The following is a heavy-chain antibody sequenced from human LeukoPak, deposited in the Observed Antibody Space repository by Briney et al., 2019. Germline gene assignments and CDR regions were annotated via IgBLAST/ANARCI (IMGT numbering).Heavy chain of an antibody. Sequence: GRTLRLSCAASGFPFSNYAMTWARQDPARELDFDSAISGSGSSRYCADSVKGRVTISRDSPKNTLYLQMNSLSAEDTAIYYCVKDRSTSGHGGYFDYWRQGTLVTVSS. CDR2: ISGSGSSR. J-gene: IGHJ4*02. V-gene: IGHV3-23*01. CDR3: VKDRSTSGHGGYFDY. CDR1: GFPFSNYA. D-gene: IGHD3-16*02.